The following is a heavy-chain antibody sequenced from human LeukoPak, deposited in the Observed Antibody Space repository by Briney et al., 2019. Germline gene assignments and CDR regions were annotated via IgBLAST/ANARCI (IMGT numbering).Heavy chain of an antibody. V-gene: IGHV4-59*07. CDR3: ARASFNSYGIDGFDY. Sequence: PADTLSLTCTVSGGSMTNYFWNWIRQSPGKGLEWIAYVYKNERVKYKPSLKSRVSTSVDTSKNQFSLTLNSVTAADTAVYYCARASFNSYGIDGFDYWGQGTLVTVS. CDR2: VYKNERV. J-gene: IGHJ4*02. D-gene: IGHD5-18*01. CDR1: GGSMTNYF.